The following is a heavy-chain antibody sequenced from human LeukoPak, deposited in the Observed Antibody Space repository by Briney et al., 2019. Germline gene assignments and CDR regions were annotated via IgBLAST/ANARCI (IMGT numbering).Heavy chain of an antibody. CDR2: IHYSVTT. Sequence: PSETLSLTCTVSGGSVSSGTYFWTWVRQPPGKGPEWIGHIHYSVTTNYNPSLKSRVTMSLGTSKNQFSLKLTSVTAADTAIYFCARWGTYWGQGILVTVSS. CDR1: GGSVSSGTYF. D-gene: IGHD7-27*01. V-gene: IGHV4-61*01. J-gene: IGHJ4*02. CDR3: ARWGTY.